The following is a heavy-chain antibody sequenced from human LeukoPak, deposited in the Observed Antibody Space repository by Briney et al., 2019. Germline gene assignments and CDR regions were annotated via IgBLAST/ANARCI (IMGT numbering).Heavy chain of an antibody. Sequence: SETLSLTCTVSGGSISSYYWSWIRQPPGKGLEWIGYIYYSGSTNYNPSLKSRVTISVDTSKNQFSLKLSSVTAADTAVYYCARGDHSSGWRDFDYWGQGTLVTVSS. D-gene: IGHD6-19*01. CDR2: IYYSGST. CDR1: GGSISSYY. CDR3: ARGDHSSGWRDFDY. J-gene: IGHJ4*02. V-gene: IGHV4-59*12.